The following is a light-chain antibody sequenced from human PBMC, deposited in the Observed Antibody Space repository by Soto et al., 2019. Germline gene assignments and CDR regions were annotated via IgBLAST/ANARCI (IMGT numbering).Light chain of an antibody. CDR1: QGISNY. J-gene: IGKJ1*01. CDR2: AAS. CDR3: LQVYSFPRT. V-gene: IGKV1-12*01. Sequence: DIQMTQSPSSLSASVGDRVTITCRASQGISNYLAWYQQKPGKVPKLLIQAASILQSGVPSRFSGSGSGTEFILTINNLQPEDFASYFCLQVYSFPRTFGLGTKVDIK.